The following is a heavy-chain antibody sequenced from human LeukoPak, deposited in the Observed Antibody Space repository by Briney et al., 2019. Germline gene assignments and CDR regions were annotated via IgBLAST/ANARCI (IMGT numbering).Heavy chain of an antibody. CDR3: ATRYSGSYSVPYYFDC. CDR2: IYPGDSDT. J-gene: IGHJ4*02. V-gene: IGHV5-51*01. D-gene: IGHD1-26*01. CDR1: GYSFPTFW. Sequence: GESLKISCKASGYSFPTFWIAWVRQMPGKGLEWMGIIYPGDSDTRYSPSFQGQVTISADKSISTAYLQWSSLKASDTAMYYCATRYSGSYSVPYYFDCWGQGTLVTVSS.